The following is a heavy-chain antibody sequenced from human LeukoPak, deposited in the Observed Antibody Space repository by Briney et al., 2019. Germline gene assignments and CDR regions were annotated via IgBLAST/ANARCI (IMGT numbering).Heavy chain of an antibody. CDR1: GGSISSGSYY. D-gene: IGHD3-10*01. V-gene: IGHV4-61*02. Sequence: KPSETLSLTCTVSGGSISSGSYYWSWIRQPAGKGLEWIGRIYTSGSTNYNPSLKSRVTISVDTSKNQFSLKLSSVTAADTAVYYCARQDYFGSGNYDYWGQGTLVTVSS. J-gene: IGHJ4*02. CDR3: ARQDYFGSGNYDY. CDR2: IYTSGST.